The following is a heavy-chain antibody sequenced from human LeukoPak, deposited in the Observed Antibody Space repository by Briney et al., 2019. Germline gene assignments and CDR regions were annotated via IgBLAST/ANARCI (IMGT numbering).Heavy chain of an antibody. CDR1: GFTFSSYA. CDR2: ISGSGGST. CDR3: AKEPTMLYGYVY. D-gene: IGHD5-12*01. J-gene: IGHJ4*02. V-gene: IGHV3-23*01. Sequence: GGSLRLSCAASGFTFSSYAMSWVRQAPXXXLEWVSAISGSGGSTYYADSVKGRFTISRDNSKNTLYLQMNSLRAEDTAVYYCAKEPTMLYGYVYWGQGTLVAVSS.